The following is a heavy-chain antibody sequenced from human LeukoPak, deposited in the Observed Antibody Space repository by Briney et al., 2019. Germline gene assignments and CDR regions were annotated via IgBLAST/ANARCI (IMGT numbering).Heavy chain of an antibody. CDR2: ISYDGSNK. CDR1: GFTFSSYA. Sequence: GGSLRLSCAASGFTFSSYAMHWVRQAPGKGLEWVAVISYDGSNKYYADSVKGRFTISRDNSKNTLYLQMNSLRAEDTAVYYCAREDSFDYWGQGTLVTVSS. V-gene: IGHV3-30-3*01. CDR3: AREDSFDY. J-gene: IGHJ4*02.